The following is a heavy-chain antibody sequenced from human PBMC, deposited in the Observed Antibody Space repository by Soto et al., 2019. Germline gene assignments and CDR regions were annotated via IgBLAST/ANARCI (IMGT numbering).Heavy chain of an antibody. Sequence: QVQLVQSGAAVKKPGSSMKVSCKASGGTFNSYDINWVRQAPGQGLEWMGGIIPIVETPKYAQKFQGRVTITADESTNTVYMELSSLRSEDTAMYYCARLSRPNYYDTSGFFKDNWFEHWGQGTLVTVSS. D-gene: IGHD3-22*01. CDR3: ARLSRPNYYDTSGFFKDNWFEH. V-gene: IGHV1-69*01. J-gene: IGHJ5*02. CDR1: GGTFNSYD. CDR2: IIPIVETP.